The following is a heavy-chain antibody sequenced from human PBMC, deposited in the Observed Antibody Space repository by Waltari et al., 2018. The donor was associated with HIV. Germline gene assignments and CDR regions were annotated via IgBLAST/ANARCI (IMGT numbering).Heavy chain of an antibody. J-gene: IGHJ4*02. CDR2: IYSGGST. V-gene: IGHV3-53*01. D-gene: IGHD6-19*01. CDR3: SIPTYSSGWYTGNPLGY. Sequence: EVQLVESGGGLIQPGGSLRLSCAASGFTVSSNYMSWVRQAPGKGLEWVSVIYSGGSTYYADSVKGRFTISRDNSKNTLYLQMNSLRAEDTAVYYCSIPTYSSGWYTGNPLGYWGQGTLVTVSS. CDR1: GFTVSSNY.